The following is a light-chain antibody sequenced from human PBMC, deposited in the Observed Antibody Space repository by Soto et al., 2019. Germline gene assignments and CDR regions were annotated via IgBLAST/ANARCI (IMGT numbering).Light chain of an antibody. J-gene: IGKJ2*01. CDR3: QQYDSHPMYT. V-gene: IGKV1-5*03. Sequence: DIQMTQSPSTLSASVGDRVTITCRARQNIVNWLAWYQQKPGKAPNLLIYKTSTLQRGVPSRFSGSGSGTEFTLTIRSLQPDDFATYYCQQYDSHPMYTFGQGTKVDIK. CDR1: QNIVNW. CDR2: KTS.